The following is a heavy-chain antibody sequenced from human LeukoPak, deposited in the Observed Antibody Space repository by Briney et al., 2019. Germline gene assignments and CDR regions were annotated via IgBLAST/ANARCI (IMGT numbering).Heavy chain of an antibody. CDR1: GFTFSSYG. CDR2: IWYDGSNK. J-gene: IGHJ4*02. Sequence: GGSLRLSCAASGFTFSSYGMHRVRQAPGKGLEWVAVIWYDGSNKYYADSVKGRFTISRDNSKNTLYLQMNSLRAEDTAVYYCARDQCSGGSCYPNFDYWGQGTLVTVSS. V-gene: IGHV3-33*01. D-gene: IGHD2-15*01. CDR3: ARDQCSGGSCYPNFDY.